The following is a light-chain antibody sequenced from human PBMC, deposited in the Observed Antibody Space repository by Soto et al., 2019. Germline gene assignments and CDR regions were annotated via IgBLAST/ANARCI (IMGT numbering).Light chain of an antibody. CDR1: QGINNY. CDR2: GAF. Sequence: DLQMTQSPSAMSASVGDRVTITCRASQGINNYLAWFQQKPGKVPKRLIYGAFSLQSGVPSRFSGSGSGTEFTLTISSLQPDDFATYYCQQYNSYSFGQGTKVDIK. V-gene: IGKV1-17*03. CDR3: QQYNSYS. J-gene: IGKJ1*01.